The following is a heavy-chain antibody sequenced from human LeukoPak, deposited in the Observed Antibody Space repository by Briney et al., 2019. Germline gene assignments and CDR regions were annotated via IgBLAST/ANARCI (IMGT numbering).Heavy chain of an antibody. CDR2: TYYRSKWYN. V-gene: IGHV6-1*01. J-gene: IGHJ4*02. CDR1: GDSVSSSSAA. CDR3: ARDLHGYKFDY. D-gene: IGHD5-24*01. Sequence: SRTLSHTFAISGDSVSSSSAAWNWLRHSPSRGVEGLGRTYYRSKWYNRCAVAVKRRITINPYKSKNQFALQLNAVTPEDTAVYYCARDLHGYKFDYWGQGTLVTGAS.